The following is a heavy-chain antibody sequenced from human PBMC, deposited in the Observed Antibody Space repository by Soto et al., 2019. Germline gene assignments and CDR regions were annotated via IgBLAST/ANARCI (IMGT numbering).Heavy chain of an antibody. CDR3: ASSSGSYSPYFYYYYMDV. D-gene: IGHD3-10*01. CDR2: IYYSGTT. V-gene: IGHV4-59*08. CDR1: GGSISSFY. Sequence: SSETLSLTCTVSGGSISSFYWSWIRQPPGKGLEWIGYIYYSGTTNYNPSLKSRVTISVDTSQNQFSLKLSSVTAADTAVYYCASSSGSYSPYFYYYYMDVWGKGTTVTVSS. J-gene: IGHJ6*03.